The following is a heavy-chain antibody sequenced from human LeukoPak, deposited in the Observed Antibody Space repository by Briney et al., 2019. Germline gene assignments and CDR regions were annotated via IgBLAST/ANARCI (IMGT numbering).Heavy chain of an antibody. V-gene: IGHV4-59*11. Sequence: SETLSLTCTVSGGSISSHYWSWIRQPPGKGLEWIGYTYYSGSTNYNPSLKSRVTISVDTSKNQFSLKLSSVTAADTAVYYCANGYCSGGSCYPEYFQHWGQGTLVTVSS. CDR1: GGSISSHY. D-gene: IGHD2-15*01. CDR2: TYYSGST. J-gene: IGHJ1*01. CDR3: ANGYCSGGSCYPEYFQH.